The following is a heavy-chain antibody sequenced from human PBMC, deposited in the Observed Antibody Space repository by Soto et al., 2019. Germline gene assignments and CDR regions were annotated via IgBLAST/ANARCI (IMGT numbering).Heavy chain of an antibody. V-gene: IGHV4-30-4*01. D-gene: IGHD6-6*01. CDR2: ISYSGST. CDR3: AREEAARIERWLDP. J-gene: IGHJ5*02. CDR1: GGSINTINNY. Sequence: PSETLSLTCTVSGGSINTINNYWSWIRQPPGKGLEWIGFISYSGSTYYNPSLMSRLTISLDTSTNRFSLKLTSVTAADTAVYYCAREEAARIERWLDPWGQGTLVTVSS.